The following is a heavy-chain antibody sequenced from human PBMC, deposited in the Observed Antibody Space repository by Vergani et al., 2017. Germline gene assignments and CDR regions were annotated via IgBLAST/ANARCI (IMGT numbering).Heavy chain of an antibody. Sequence: EVQLVESGGVVVQPGGSLRLSCAASGFTFDDYAMHWVRQAPGKGLEWVSEISGNGGSTFYAASVKGRFTISRDNSDNMLYLQMNNLRAEDTAVYYCAILSSIIQLWPNAFDVWGPGTVVTVSS. V-gene: IGHV3-23*04. CDR1: GFTFDDYA. D-gene: IGHD3-16*02. CDR2: ISGNGGST. CDR3: AILSSIIQLWPNAFDV. J-gene: IGHJ3*01.